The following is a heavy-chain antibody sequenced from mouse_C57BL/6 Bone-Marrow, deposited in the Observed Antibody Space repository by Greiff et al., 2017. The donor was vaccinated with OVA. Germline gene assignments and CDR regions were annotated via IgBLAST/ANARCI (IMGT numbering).Heavy chain of an antibody. V-gene: IGHV1-19*01. D-gene: IGHD1-1*01. CDR1: GYTFTDYY. CDR3: ARRTTVVDWFAY. CDR2: INPYNGGT. J-gene: IGHJ3*01. Sequence: EVQLQQSGPVLVKPGASVKMSCKASGYTFTDYYMNWVKQSHGKSLEWIGVINPYNGGTSYNQKFKGKATLTVDKSSSTAYMELNSLTSEDSAVYYGARRTTVVDWFAYWGQGTLVTVSA.